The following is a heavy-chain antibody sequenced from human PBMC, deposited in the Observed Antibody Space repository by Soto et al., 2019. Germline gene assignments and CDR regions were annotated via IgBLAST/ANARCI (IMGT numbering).Heavy chain of an antibody. CDR2: CKRQASNYDT. CDR1: GFTFGDHS. CDR3: ARDRDYSLDV. D-gene: IGHD2-21*01. Sequence: EVQLVESGGDLVQPGGSLRLSCAASGFTFGDHSMDWVRRAPGKGLEWLCRCKRQASNYDTEYAASVIGRFTVSRDDSLNLFYLQMNSLKTEDTAVYFCARDRDYSLDVWGKGTTVTVSS. V-gene: IGHV3-72*01. J-gene: IGHJ6*04.